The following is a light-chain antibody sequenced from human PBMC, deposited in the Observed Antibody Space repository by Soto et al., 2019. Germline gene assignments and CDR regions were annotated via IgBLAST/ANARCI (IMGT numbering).Light chain of an antibody. V-gene: IGKV2-28*01. CDR2: LGF. J-gene: IGKJ2*01. Sequence: EIVMTQSPPSLTVTPGEPASISCRSSQRLLHSNGNNFLDWYLQKPGQSPQLLIYLGFNRASGVPDRASGSGAGTDFTLKISRVEAEDVGVYYCMQALQTPYTFGQGTKVDIK. CDR1: QRLLHSNGNNF. CDR3: MQALQTPYT.